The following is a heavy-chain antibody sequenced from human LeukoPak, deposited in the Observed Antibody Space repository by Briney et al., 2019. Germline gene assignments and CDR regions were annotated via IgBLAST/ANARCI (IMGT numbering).Heavy chain of an antibody. CDR3: AREVGYGFDY. V-gene: IGHV3-66*01. Sequence: GGSLRLSCAASGFTFSSYAMSWVRQAPGKGLEWVSVIYSGGSTYYADSVKGRFTISRDNSKNTLYLQMNSLRAEDTAVYYCAREVGYGFDYWGQGTLVTVSS. CDR2: IYSGGST. D-gene: IGHD5-12*01. CDR1: GFTFSSYA. J-gene: IGHJ4*02.